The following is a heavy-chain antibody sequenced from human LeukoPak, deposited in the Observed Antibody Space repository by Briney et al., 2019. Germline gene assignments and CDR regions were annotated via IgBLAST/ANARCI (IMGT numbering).Heavy chain of an antibody. V-gene: IGHV1-2*02. CDR1: GYTFTGYY. CDR2: INPNSGGT. J-gene: IGHJ4*02. CDR3: ARDFSPSIVVPAAMLAFDY. Sequence: ASVKVSYKASGYTFTGYYMHWVRQAPGQGLEWMGWINPNSGGTNYAQKFQGRVTMTRDTSISTAYMELRSLRSDDTAVYYCARDFSPSIVVPAAMLAFDYWGQGTLVTVSS. D-gene: IGHD2-2*01.